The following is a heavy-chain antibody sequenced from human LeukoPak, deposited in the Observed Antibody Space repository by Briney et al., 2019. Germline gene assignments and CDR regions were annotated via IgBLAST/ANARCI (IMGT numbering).Heavy chain of an antibody. D-gene: IGHD3-9*01. Sequence: ASVKVSCKVSGYTLTELSMHWVRQAPGKGLEWMGGFDPENGETIYAQKFQGRVPMTEDTSTDTAYMELSSLRSEDTAVYYCATGADWSPHRRYYYYNYMDVWGKGTTVTVSS. V-gene: IGHV1-24*01. CDR2: FDPENGET. CDR3: ATGADWSPHRRYYYYNYMDV. CDR1: GYTLTELS. J-gene: IGHJ6*03.